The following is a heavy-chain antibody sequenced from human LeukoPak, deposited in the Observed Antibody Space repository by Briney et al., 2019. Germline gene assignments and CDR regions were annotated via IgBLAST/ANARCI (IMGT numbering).Heavy chain of an antibody. J-gene: IGHJ4*02. V-gene: IGHV1-2*06. D-gene: IGHD2-2*01. Sequence: ASVKVSCKASGYTFTGYYMHWVRQAPGQGLEWMGRINPNNGGTNYAQKFQGRVTMTRDTSISTAYMELSWLTSDDTAVYYCAKVGLDCSSTSCYGKDYYFDYWGQGTLVTVSS. CDR1: GYTFTGYY. CDR3: AKVGLDCSSTSCYGKDYYFDY. CDR2: INPNNGGT.